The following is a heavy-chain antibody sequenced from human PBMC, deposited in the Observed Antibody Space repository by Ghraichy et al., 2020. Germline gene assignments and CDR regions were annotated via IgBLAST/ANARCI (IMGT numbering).Heavy chain of an antibody. CDR1: GFTFSSHA. V-gene: IGHV3-23*01. D-gene: IGHD4-17*01. CDR3: ARKDYGEDGNAFDI. CDR2: ITVSGGST. J-gene: IGHJ3*02. Sequence: GGSLRLSCAASGFTFSSHAMGWVRQAPGKGLEWVSVITVSGGSTFYADSVKGRFTISRDNSKNTLYLQLNSLRAEDTAVYYFARKDYGEDGNAFDIWGQGTMVTVSS.